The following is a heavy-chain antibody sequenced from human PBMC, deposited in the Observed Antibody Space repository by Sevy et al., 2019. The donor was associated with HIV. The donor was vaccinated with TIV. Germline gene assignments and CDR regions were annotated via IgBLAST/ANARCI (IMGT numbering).Heavy chain of an antibody. CDR3: ARYAYHSNFDY. V-gene: IGHV3-74*01. CDR2: IRGDGTTT. J-gene: IGHJ4*02. CDR1: GFTFSNYW. D-gene: IGHD2-8*01. Sequence: GGSLRLSCAASGFTFSNYWLHWVRQVPGKGPTWVSNIRGDGTTTVYADSVKGRFTISRDNAKNTLYLQMNNLRAEDTATYYCARYAYHSNFDYWGQGTLVTVSS.